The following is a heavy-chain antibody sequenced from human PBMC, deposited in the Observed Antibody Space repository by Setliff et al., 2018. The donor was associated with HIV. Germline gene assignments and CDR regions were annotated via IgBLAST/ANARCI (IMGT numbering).Heavy chain of an antibody. CDR1: GGAISSRSYY. CDR3: AREQGRSYYDSSGFDY. J-gene: IGHJ4*02. V-gene: IGHV4-39*07. D-gene: IGHD3-22*01. CDR2: IYYSGST. Sequence: SETLSLTCTVSGGAISSRSYYWGWIRQPPGKGLGWIGSIYYSGSTDDNPSLKSRVTISVDTSKNQFSLKLSSVSAADTAVYYCAREQGRSYYDSSGFDYWGQGIPVTVSS.